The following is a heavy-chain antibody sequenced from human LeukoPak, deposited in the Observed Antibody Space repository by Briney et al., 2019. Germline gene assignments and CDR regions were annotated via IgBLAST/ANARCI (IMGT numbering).Heavy chain of an antibody. CDR1: GFTVSSYY. CDR3: ARNGRYSSGWANWFDP. J-gene: IGHJ5*02. V-gene: IGHV3-53*01. Sequence: GGSLRLSCAASGFTVSSYYMTWVRQAPGKGLEWVSVIYSGGNTYYADSVKGRFTLSRDNSKNTLYLQMNSLRAEDTAVYYCARNGRYSSGWANWFDPWGQGTLVTVSS. CDR2: IYSGGNT. D-gene: IGHD6-19*01.